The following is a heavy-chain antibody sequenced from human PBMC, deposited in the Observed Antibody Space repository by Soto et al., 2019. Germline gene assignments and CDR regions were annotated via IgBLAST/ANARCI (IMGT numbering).Heavy chain of an antibody. Sequence: QVQLVESGGGVVQPGRSLRLSCAASGFSFSNYAMHWVRRAPGKGLEWMAVMSYDGSKRYYADSVKGRFTISRDNSKNTLYLQMNSLRPEDTALYYCARDGGAYWGQGTLVIVSS. CDR2: MSYDGSKR. D-gene: IGHD3-16*01. CDR1: GFSFSNYA. J-gene: IGHJ4*02. CDR3: ARDGGAY. V-gene: IGHV3-30-3*01.